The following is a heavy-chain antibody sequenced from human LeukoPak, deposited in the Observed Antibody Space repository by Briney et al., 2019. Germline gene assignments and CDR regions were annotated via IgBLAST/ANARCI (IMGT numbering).Heavy chain of an antibody. CDR2: IIPIPGIA. V-gene: IGHV1-69*02. Sequence: EASVKVSCKASGGTFSSYTISWVRQAPGQGLEWMGRIIPIPGIANYAQKFQGRVTITADKSTSTAYMELSSLRSEDTAVYYCARTPGVSVVVPAAKYYMDVWGKGTTVTVSS. CDR3: ARTPGVSVVVPAAKYYMDV. J-gene: IGHJ6*03. D-gene: IGHD2-2*01. CDR1: GGTFSSYT.